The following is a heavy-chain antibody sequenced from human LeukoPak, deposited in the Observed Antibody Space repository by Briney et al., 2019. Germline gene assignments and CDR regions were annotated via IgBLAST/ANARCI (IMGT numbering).Heavy chain of an antibody. CDR2: ILYSGST. D-gene: IGHD1-1*01. J-gene: IGHJ4*02. CDR1: GGSMSNSY. CDR3: AKGRVPGGY. V-gene: IGHV4-59*01. Sequence: SETLSLTGTVSGGSMSNSYWSWIRQPPGKGLEWIGSILYSGSTNYNPSLKSRVTISKDTSKNQFSLKLSSVTAADTAVYYCAKGRVPGGYWGQGTLVTVSS.